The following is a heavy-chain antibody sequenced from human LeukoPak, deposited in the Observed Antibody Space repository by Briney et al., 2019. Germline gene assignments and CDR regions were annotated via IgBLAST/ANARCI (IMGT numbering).Heavy chain of an antibody. Sequence: PQASVKVSCKASGYTFTSYAMNWVRQAPGQGLEWMGWINPNSGGTNYAQKFQGRVTMTRDTSISTAYMELSRLRSDDTAVYYCARSILVGAEYFDYWGQGTLVTVSS. V-gene: IGHV1-2*02. CDR2: INPNSGGT. CDR3: ARSILVGAEYFDY. CDR1: GYTFTSYA. J-gene: IGHJ4*02. D-gene: IGHD1-26*01.